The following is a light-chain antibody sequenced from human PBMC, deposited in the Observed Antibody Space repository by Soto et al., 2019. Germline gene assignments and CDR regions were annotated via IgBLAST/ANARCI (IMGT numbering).Light chain of an antibody. J-gene: IGLJ3*02. V-gene: IGLV4-69*01. CDR1: SGYSTNA. CDR3: QSLGTGIQV. Sequence: QAVVTQSPSASASLGASVKLTCTLSSGYSTNAIAWHQQQSEKGPRFLMKINYDGTHSKGDGFFDRFSGSSSGAARHLSISSLQSEDEADYYCQSLGTGIQVFGGGTKLTVL. CDR2: INYDGTH.